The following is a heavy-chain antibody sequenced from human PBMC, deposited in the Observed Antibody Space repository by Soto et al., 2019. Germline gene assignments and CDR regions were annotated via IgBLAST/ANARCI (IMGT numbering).Heavy chain of an antibody. Sequence: KTSETLSLTCTVSGGSISSSSYYWGWIRQPPGKGLEWIGSIYYSGSTYYNPSLKSRVTISVDTSKNQFSLKLSSVTAADTAVYYCAKDPDIVVVPAAILGGWFDPWGQGTLVTVSS. CDR3: AKDPDIVVVPAAILGGWFDP. D-gene: IGHD2-2*02. J-gene: IGHJ5*02. CDR1: GGSISSSSYY. V-gene: IGHV4-39*02. CDR2: IYYSGST.